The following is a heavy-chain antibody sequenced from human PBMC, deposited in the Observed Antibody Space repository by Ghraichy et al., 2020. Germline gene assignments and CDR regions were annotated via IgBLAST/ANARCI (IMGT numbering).Heavy chain of an antibody. D-gene: IGHD6-19*01. Sequence: GGSLRLSEIGRAHVCTPDTFSRVVCRLLLEKKWLSFISARSDSISYSDSVKGRFTISRDNARNSLYLQMNGLRAEDTAVYYCARGEAWLPFDHWGQG. V-gene: IGHV3-21*01. CDR1: AHVCTPDT. J-gene: IGHJ1*01. CDR2: ISARSDSI. CDR3: ARGEAWLPFDH.